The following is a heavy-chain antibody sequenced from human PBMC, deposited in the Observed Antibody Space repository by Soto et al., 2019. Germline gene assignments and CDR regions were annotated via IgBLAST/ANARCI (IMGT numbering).Heavy chain of an antibody. CDR2: ISSSSSTI. Sequence: GGSLRLSCEASGFTFSRVSMNWARQAPGKGLEWVSYISSSSSTIYYADSVKGRFTISRDNAKNSLYLQMNSLRDEDTAVYYCARGWIDYYDSSGYYLNAFDIWGQGTMVTVPS. CDR3: ARGWIDYYDSSGYYLNAFDI. V-gene: IGHV3-48*02. D-gene: IGHD3-22*01. J-gene: IGHJ3*02. CDR1: GFTFSRVS.